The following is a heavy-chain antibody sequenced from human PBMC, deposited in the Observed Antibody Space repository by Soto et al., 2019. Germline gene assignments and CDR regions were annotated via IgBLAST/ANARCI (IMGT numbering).Heavy chain of an antibody. Sequence: SETLSLTCAVYGGSFSGYYWSWIRQPPGKGLEWIGEINHSGSTNYNPSLKSRVTISVDTSKNQFSLKLSSVTAADPAVYYCARGERRYSSSWYYYYYMDVWGKGTTVTVSS. V-gene: IGHV4-34*01. CDR3: ARGERRYSSSWYYYYYMDV. J-gene: IGHJ6*03. CDR1: GGSFSGYY. D-gene: IGHD6-13*01. CDR2: INHSGST.